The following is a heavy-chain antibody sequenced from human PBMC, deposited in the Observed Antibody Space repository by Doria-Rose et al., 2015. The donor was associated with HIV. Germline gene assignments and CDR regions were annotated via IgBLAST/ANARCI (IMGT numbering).Heavy chain of an antibody. D-gene: IGHD6-13*01. Sequence: SGPVLVKPTETLTLTCTVSGVSLSSPGMGVSWIRQPPGKALEWLANIFSYDERSYKTSLKSRLTISRGTSKRQVVLTMTDMDPVDTATYYCARIKSSRWYHKYYFDFWGQGTLVIVSA. CDR1: GVSLSSPGMG. CDR3: ARIKSSRWYHKYYFDF. CDR2: IFSYDER. J-gene: IGHJ4*02. V-gene: IGHV2-26*01.